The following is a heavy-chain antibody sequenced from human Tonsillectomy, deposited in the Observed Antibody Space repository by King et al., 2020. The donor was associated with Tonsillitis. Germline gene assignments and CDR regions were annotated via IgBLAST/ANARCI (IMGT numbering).Heavy chain of an antibody. D-gene: IGHD2-2*01. CDR1: GGSISSSSYY. CDR2: IYYSGNT. Sequence: QLQESGPGLVKSSETLSLTCTVSGGSISSSSYYWGWIRQPPGKGLEWIGSIYYSGNTYYKSSLKSRVTISVYTSKNQFSLKLSSVTAADTAVYYCAREEASSDYFDYWGQGTLVTVSS. J-gene: IGHJ4*02. V-gene: IGHV4-39*07. CDR3: AREEASSDYFDY.